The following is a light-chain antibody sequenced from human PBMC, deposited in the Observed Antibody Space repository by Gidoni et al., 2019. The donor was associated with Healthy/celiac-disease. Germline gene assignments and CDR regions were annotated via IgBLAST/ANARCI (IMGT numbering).Light chain of an antibody. Sequence: QSALTQPPSAFGSPGQSVTISCTGTSSDVGGYNYVSWYQQHPGKAPKLMIYEVSKRPSGVPDRFSGSKSGNTASLTVSGLQAEDEAEYYCSSYAGSNNVVFGGGTKLTVL. CDR1: SSDVGGYNY. J-gene: IGLJ2*01. CDR2: EVS. V-gene: IGLV2-8*01. CDR3: SSYAGSNNVV.